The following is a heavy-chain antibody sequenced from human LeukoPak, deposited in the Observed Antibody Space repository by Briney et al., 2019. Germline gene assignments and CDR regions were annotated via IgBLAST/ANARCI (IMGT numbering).Heavy chain of an antibody. CDR1: GYTFTSYA. V-gene: IGHV1-3*01. Sequence: ASVKVSCKASGYTFTSYAMHWVRQAPGQRLEWMGWINAGNGNTKYSQKFQGRVTITRDTSASTAYMEPSSLRSEDTAVYYCARLDYYDSSGYYSAIDYWGQGTLVTVSS. J-gene: IGHJ4*02. D-gene: IGHD3-22*01. CDR2: INAGNGNT. CDR3: ARLDYYDSSGYYSAIDY.